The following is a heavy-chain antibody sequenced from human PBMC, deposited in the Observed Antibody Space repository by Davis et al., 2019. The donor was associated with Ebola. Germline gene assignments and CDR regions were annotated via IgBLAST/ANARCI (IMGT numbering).Heavy chain of an antibody. CDR1: GYTFTSYY. D-gene: IGHD3-10*01. Sequence: ASVKVSCKASGYTFTSYYMHWVRQAPGQGLEWMGIINPSGGSTSYAQKFQGRVTMTRDTSTSTVYMELSSLRSEDTAVYYCARDLTMVQGVFINHHYYGMDVWGQGTTVTVSS. V-gene: IGHV1-46*01. CDR3: ARDLTMVQGVFINHHYYGMDV. J-gene: IGHJ6*02. CDR2: INPSGGST.